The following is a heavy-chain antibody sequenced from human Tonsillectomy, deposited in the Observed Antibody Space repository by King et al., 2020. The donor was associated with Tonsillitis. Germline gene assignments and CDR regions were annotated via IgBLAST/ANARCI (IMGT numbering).Heavy chain of an antibody. CDR3: ARANCSSTSCYGDWFDP. J-gene: IGHJ5*02. CDR2: INHSGST. Sequence: VQLQQWGAGRLRPSETLSLTCAVYGGSFSGYYWSWIRQPPGKGLEWIGEINHSGSTNYNPSLKSRVTISVDTSKNQFSLKLSSVTAADASVYYCARANCSSTSCYGDWFDPWGQGTLVTVSS. V-gene: IGHV4-34*01. D-gene: IGHD2-2*01. CDR1: GGSFSGYY.